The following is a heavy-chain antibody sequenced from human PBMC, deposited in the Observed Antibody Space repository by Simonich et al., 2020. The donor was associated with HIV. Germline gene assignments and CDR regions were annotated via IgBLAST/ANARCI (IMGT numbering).Heavy chain of an antibody. CDR3: ARVFIRGHGFDY. J-gene: IGHJ4*02. V-gene: IGHV1-69*09. D-gene: IGHD2-8*01. Sequence: QVQLVQSGAEVKKPGSSVKVSCKAPGGTFSSYAVSWVRQAPGQGLEVRGGILPILGIPNSAQNFQGRVTITADKSTSTVSMELSSLRYEDTAVYYCARVFIRGHGFDYWGQGTLVTVSS. CDR1: GGTFSSYA. CDR2: ILPILGIP.